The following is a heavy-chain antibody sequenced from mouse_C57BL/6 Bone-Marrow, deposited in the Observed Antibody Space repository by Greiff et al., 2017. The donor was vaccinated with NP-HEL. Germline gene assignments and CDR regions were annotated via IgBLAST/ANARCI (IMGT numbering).Heavy chain of an antibody. J-gene: IGHJ1*03. CDR3: ARHSHIWYLDV. Sequence: EVQLVESGGDLVKPGGSLKLSCAASGFTFSSYGMSWVRQTPDKRLEWVATISSGGSYTYYPDSVKGRFTISRYNAKNTLYLQMISLKYEDTAMYYCARHSHIWYLDVWGTGTTVTVSS. V-gene: IGHV5-6*01. CDR2: ISSGGSYT. D-gene: IGHD6-2*01. CDR1: GFTFSSYG.